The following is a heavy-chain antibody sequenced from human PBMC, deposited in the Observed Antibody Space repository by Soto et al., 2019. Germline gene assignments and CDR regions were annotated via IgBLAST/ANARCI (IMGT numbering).Heavy chain of an antibody. D-gene: IGHD1-26*01. CDR1: GFTLNSNW. CDR2: INSDGSSP. Sequence: PGGSLRLSCAASGFTLNSNWMHWDRQAPGKGLVWVSRINSDGSSPTYVDSVKGRFTISRDNAKNTLYLQMNSLRVDDTAVYYCARGSGSPMLGAFDIWGQGTMVTVSS. CDR3: ARGSGSPMLGAFDI. V-gene: IGHV3-74*01. J-gene: IGHJ3*02.